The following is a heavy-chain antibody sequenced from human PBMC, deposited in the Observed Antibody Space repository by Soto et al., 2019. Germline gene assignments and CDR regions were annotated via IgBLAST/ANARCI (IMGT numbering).Heavy chain of an antibody. D-gene: IGHD1-26*01. V-gene: IGHV4-28*01. Sequence: PSETLSLTCAVSGYSISSSNWWGWIRQPPGKGLEWIGCIYYSGTTYYNPSLKSRVTMSVDTSKNQFSLKLTSVTAVGTAVYYCARREIQGPIDYWGQGTLVTVSS. J-gene: IGHJ4*02. CDR2: IYYSGTT. CDR3: ARREIQGPIDY. CDR1: GYSISSSNW.